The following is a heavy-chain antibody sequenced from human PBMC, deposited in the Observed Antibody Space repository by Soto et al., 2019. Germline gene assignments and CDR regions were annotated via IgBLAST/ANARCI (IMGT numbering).Heavy chain of an antibody. V-gene: IGHV4-34*01. CDR1: GGSFSGYY. J-gene: IGHJ4*02. Sequence: SETLSLTCAVYGGSFSGYYWSWIRQPPGKGLEWIGEINHRGTTNYNPSLKSRVTISIDTSKKQFSLRVNSVSAADTAVYYCARRLVAEASTGETIDHWGQGTLVTVSS. CDR2: INHRGTT. CDR3: ARRLVAEASTGETIDH. D-gene: IGHD2-8*02.